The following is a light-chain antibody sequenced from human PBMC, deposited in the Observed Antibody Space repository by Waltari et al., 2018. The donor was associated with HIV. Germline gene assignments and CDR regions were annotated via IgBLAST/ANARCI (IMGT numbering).Light chain of an antibody. CDR1: NIGSKT. Sequence: SYVVSQPPSVSVAPGQTAGITCGGNNIGSKTVHWSQQKPGQAPVLVIYYDTDRPSGIPERFSDSSSGNTATLTITRVEAGDEADYYCQVWDTNTDHVIFGGGTKLTVL. V-gene: IGLV3-21*04. CDR2: YDT. J-gene: IGLJ2*01. CDR3: QVWDTNTDHVI.